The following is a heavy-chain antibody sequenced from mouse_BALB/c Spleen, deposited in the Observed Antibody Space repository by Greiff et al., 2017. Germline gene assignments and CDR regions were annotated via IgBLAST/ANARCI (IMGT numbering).Heavy chain of an antibody. CDR2: ISNGGGST. Sequence: EVHLVESGGGLVQPGGSLKLSCAASGFTFSSYTMSWVRQTPEKRLEWVAYISNGGGSTYYPDTVKGRFTISRDNAKNTLYLQMSSLKSEDTAMYYCARPITTAPFAYWGQGTLVTVSA. J-gene: IGHJ3*01. V-gene: IGHV5-12-2*01. CDR1: GFTFSSYT. D-gene: IGHD1-2*01. CDR3: ARPITTAPFAY.